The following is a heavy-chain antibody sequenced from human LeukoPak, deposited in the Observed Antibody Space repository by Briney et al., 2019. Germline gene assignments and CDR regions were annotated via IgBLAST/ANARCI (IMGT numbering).Heavy chain of an antibody. CDR3: ARSEELSLYYFDY. V-gene: IGHV5-51*01. D-gene: IGHD3-16*02. J-gene: IGHJ4*02. CDR2: IYPGDSDT. Sequence: GESLKISCKGTGYSFTSYWIGWVRQLPGKGLEWMGIIYPGDSDTRYSPSFQGQVTISADKSISTAYLQWSSLKASDTAMYYCARSEELSLYYFDYWGQGTLVTVSS. CDR1: GYSFTSYW.